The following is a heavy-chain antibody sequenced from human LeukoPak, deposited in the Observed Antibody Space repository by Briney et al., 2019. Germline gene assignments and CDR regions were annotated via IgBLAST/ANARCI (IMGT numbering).Heavy chain of an antibody. Sequence: SETLSLTCTVSGGSISSYYWSRIRQPPGKGLEWIGYIYYSGITKYNPSLKSRVTISIDTSKNQFSLKLSSVTAADTAVYYCARPDYDSGEDYWGQGTLVTVSS. CDR3: ARPDYDSGEDY. V-gene: IGHV4-59*01. CDR1: GGSISSYY. D-gene: IGHD3-22*01. J-gene: IGHJ4*02. CDR2: IYYSGIT.